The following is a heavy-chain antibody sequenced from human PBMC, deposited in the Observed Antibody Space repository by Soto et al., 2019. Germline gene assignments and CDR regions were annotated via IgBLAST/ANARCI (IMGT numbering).Heavy chain of an antibody. Sequence: EVQLVESGGGLVQPGGSLRLSCAASGFTFSSYEMNWVRQAPGKGLEWVSYISSSGSTIYYADSVKGRFTISRDNAKNSLYLQMNSLRAEDTAVYYCARDPGEGWELPRRYYFDYWGQGTLVTVSS. J-gene: IGHJ4*02. CDR1: GFTFSSYE. D-gene: IGHD1-26*01. CDR3: ARDPGEGWELPRRYYFDY. V-gene: IGHV3-48*03. CDR2: ISSSGSTI.